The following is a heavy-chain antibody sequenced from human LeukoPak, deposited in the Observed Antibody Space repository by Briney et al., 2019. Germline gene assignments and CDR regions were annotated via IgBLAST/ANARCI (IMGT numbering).Heavy chain of an antibody. V-gene: IGHV4-61*02. CDR3: ARETRYSCSWGYYYMDV. CDR2: IYTSGST. Sequence: PSETLSLTCTVSGGSISSGSYYWSWIRQPAGKGLEWIGRIYTSGSTNYNPSLKSRVTISVDTSKNQFSLKLSSVTAADTAVYYCARETRYSCSWGYYYMDVWGKGTTVTVSS. D-gene: IGHD6-13*01. CDR1: GGSISSGSYY. J-gene: IGHJ6*03.